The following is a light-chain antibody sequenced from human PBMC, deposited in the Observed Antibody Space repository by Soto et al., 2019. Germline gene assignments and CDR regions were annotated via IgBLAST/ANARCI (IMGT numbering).Light chain of an antibody. CDR3: QQYENLPT. Sequence: DIQMTQSPSTLSASVGDRVTITCRASQSISDWLAWFQQKPGKAPKVLIYDASSLESGVPSRFSGSGSGTEFTLTINSLQPEDFATYYCQQYENLPTFGQGTRLEIK. J-gene: IGKJ5*01. V-gene: IGKV1-5*01. CDR1: QSISDW. CDR2: DAS.